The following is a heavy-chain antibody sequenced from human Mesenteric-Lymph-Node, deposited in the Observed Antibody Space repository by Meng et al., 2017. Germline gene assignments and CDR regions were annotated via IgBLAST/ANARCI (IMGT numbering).Heavy chain of an antibody. CDR3: AREYCSSTSCYGSYYYYGMDV. CDR1: GFTFSDYY. Sequence: GESLKISCAASGFTFSDYYMNWVRQAPGKGLEWVSYISSSGSTIYYADSVKGRFTISRDNAKNSLYLQMNSLRAEDTAVYYCAREYCSSTSCYGSYYYYGMDVWGQGTTVTVSS. J-gene: IGHJ6*02. CDR2: ISSSGSTI. V-gene: IGHV3-11*04. D-gene: IGHD2-2*01.